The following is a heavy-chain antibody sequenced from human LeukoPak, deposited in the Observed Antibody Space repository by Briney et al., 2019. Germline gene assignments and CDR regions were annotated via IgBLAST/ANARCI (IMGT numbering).Heavy chain of an antibody. D-gene: IGHD3-22*01. CDR2: IYYSGST. CDR3: ARDSASTGYMNAFDI. Sequence: SETVSLTCTVSGGSVTSSGYYWSWVRQPPGKGLEYIGYIYYSGSTNYNPSLRSRVTISVDTSKNQFSLKLRSVTAADTAVYYCARDSASTGYMNAFDIWGQGTMVTVSS. J-gene: IGHJ3*02. V-gene: IGHV4-61*08. CDR1: GGSVTSSGYY.